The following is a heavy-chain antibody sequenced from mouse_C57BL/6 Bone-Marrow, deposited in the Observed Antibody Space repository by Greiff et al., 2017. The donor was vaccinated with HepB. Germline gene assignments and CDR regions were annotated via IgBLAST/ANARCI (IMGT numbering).Heavy chain of an antibody. Sequence: QVTLKESGPGILQSSQTLSLTCSFSGFSLSTSGMGVSWIRQPSGKGLEWLAHIYWDDDKRYNPSLKSRLTISKDTSRNQVFLKITSVDTADTATYYCARKDLEGFAYWGQGTLVTVSA. J-gene: IGHJ3*01. CDR2: IYWDDDK. CDR1: GFSLSTSGMG. V-gene: IGHV8-12*01. CDR3: ARKDLEGFAY.